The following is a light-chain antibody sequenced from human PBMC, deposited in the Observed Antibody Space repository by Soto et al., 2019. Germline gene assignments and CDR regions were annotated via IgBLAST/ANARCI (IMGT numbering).Light chain of an antibody. J-gene: IGKJ4*01. CDR2: DAS. CDR3: QQRSNWPPVT. V-gene: IGKV3-11*01. Sequence: EIVFTQSPATLSLSPGERATLSCRASQSINSHLSCYRQKPGQAPRLLIYDASNRATGIPARCSGSGSGTDFTLTISSLEPEDFGVYYCQQRSNWPPVTFGGGTKVDI. CDR1: QSINSH.